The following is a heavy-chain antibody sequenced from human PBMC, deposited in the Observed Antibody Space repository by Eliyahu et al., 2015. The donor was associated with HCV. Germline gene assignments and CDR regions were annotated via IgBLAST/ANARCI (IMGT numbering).Heavy chain of an antibody. V-gene: IGHV1-2*02. CDR3: ARDRGYYGSGSYSHHFYYALDV. J-gene: IGHJ6*02. D-gene: IGHD3-10*01. CDR1: GYTFSDYY. Sequence: QVXLVQSGAEVKKPGASVKVSCKASGYTFSDYYMHWVRQAPGQGLEWMGWINPYSGGANSAQRFQGRVTMTRDTSISTAYMELSSLRSDDTAVFYCARDRGYYGSGSYSHHFYYALDVWGQGTTV. CDR2: INPYSGGA.